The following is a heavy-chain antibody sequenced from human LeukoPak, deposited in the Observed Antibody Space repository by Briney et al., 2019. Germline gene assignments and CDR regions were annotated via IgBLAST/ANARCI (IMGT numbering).Heavy chain of an antibody. J-gene: IGHJ4*02. Sequence: GSLRLSCAASGFTFSSYGMHWVRQAPGKGLEWVSSISSSSSYIYYADSVNGRFTISRENAKNSLYLQMNSLRAEDTAVYYCAREEVAAAGTSSYYFDYWGQGTLVTVSS. CDR1: GFTFSSYG. V-gene: IGHV3-21*01. D-gene: IGHD6-13*01. CDR2: ISSSSSYI. CDR3: AREEVAAAGTSSYYFDY.